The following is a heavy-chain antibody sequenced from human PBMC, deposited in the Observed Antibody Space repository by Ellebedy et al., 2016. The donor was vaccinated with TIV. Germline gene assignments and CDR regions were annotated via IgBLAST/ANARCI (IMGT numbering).Heavy chain of an antibody. CDR3: SRGPVTGHYFAY. CDR1: GFTFSSYA. Sequence: GESLKISCAASGFTFSSYAMSWVRQAPGKGLEWVSAISGSGGTIYYADSVQGRFTISRDNAKNSVFLQMRSLRAEDTAVYYCSRGPVTGHYFAYWGQGISVTVSS. J-gene: IGHJ4*02. D-gene: IGHD6-19*01. CDR2: ISGSGGTI. V-gene: IGHV3-23*01.